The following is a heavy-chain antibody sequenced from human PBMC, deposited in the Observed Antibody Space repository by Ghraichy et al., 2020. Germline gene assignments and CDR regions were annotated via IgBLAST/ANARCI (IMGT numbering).Heavy chain of an antibody. J-gene: IGHJ4*02. CDR3: ARPVAVAAPSGHFDF. CDR1: GFTFSIYW. V-gene: IGHV3-7*01. D-gene: IGHD6-19*01. CDR2: IKQDGSDK. Sequence: GGSLRLSCAASGFTFSIYWMSWVRQAPGKGLEWVANIKQDGSDKYYVDSVKGRFTISRDNAKNSLYLQMKSLRAEDTAVYYCARPVAVAAPSGHFDFWGQGTLVTVSS.